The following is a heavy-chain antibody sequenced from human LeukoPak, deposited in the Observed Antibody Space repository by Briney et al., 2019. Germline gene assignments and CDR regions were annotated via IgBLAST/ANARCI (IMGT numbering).Heavy chain of an antibody. V-gene: IGHV3-30*18. Sequence: GGSLRLSCAASGFTFSSYGMHWVRQAPGKGLEWVAVISYDGSNKYYADSVKGRFTISRDNSKNTLYLQMNSLRAEDTAVYYCAKGRLAHDYWGQGTLVTVSS. CDR2: ISYDGSNK. CDR3: AKGRLAHDY. D-gene: IGHD3-22*01. J-gene: IGHJ4*02. CDR1: GFTFSSYG.